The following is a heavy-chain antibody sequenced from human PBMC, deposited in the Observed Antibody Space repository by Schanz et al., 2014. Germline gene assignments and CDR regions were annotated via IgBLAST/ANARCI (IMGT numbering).Heavy chain of an antibody. V-gene: IGHV3-66*01. D-gene: IGHD3-10*01. J-gene: IGHJ4*02. CDR2: IYASGAT. CDR3: ARDGNYYGSRNYYKTPYYVDY. CDR1: GFTVSSDH. Sequence: VQLVESGGGFVQPGGSLGLSCVVSGFTVSSDHMSWVRQAPGKGLEWVSTIYASGATYYADSVKRRFTISRDISKNTLHLQVTSLRAEDTAIYYCARDGNYYGSRNYYKTPYYVDYWGQGTLVTVSS.